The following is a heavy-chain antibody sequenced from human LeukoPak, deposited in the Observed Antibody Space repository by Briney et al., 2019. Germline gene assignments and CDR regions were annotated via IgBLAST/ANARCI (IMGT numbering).Heavy chain of an antibody. CDR3: AGERYSSGWYMRWFDP. J-gene: IGHJ5*02. CDR1: GYTFTSYA. CDR2: IIPIFGTA. D-gene: IGHD6-19*01. V-gene: IGHV1-69*13. Sequence: GASVKVSCKASGYTFTSYAISWVRQAPGQGLEWMGGIIPIFGTANYAQKFQGRVTITADESTSTAYMELSSLRSEDTAVYYCAGERYSSGWYMRWFDPWGQGTLVTVSS.